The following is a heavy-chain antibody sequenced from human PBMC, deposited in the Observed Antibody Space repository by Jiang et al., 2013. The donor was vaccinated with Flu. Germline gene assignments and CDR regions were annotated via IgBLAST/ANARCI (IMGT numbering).Heavy chain of an antibody. V-gene: IGHV4-4*07. CDR3: ARDSPRIAAAGNDAFDI. Sequence: GPGLVKPSETLSLTCTVSGGSISSYYWSWIRQPAGKGLEWIGRIYTSGSTNYNPSLKSRVTMSVDTSKNQFSLKLSSVTAADTAVYYCARDSPRIAAAGNDAFDIWGQGTMVTVSS. J-gene: IGHJ3*02. CDR2: IYTSGST. CDR1: GGSISSYY. D-gene: IGHD6-13*01.